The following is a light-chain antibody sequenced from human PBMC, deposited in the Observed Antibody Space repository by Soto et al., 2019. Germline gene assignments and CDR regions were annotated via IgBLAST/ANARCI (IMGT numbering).Light chain of an antibody. V-gene: IGKV3-11*01. J-gene: IGKJ2*01. Sequence: EIVLTQSPATLSLSPGERATLSCRASQSVSSYLAWYQQKPGQAPRLLIYDASNRATGIPARFSGSGSVTDFTLTISSLAPEDFAVYYCKQRSNWRTFGQGTKLEIK. CDR1: QSVSSY. CDR3: KQRSNWRT. CDR2: DAS.